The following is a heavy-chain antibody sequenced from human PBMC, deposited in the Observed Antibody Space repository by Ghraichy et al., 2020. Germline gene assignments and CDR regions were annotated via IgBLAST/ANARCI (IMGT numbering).Heavy chain of an antibody. CDR1: GFSFSDFA. V-gene: IGHV3-30*02. Sequence: GGSLRLSCVASGFSFSDFAMYWVRQAPGRGPEWVALMQYDGTDEEYADSVKGRFIMSRENSKNTLSLQMNSLRVDDTAVYYCAKEGPERALRGYMAVWGKGTTVTVSS. CDR3: AKEGPERALRGYMAV. J-gene: IGHJ6*03. D-gene: IGHD1-14*01. CDR2: MQYDGTDE.